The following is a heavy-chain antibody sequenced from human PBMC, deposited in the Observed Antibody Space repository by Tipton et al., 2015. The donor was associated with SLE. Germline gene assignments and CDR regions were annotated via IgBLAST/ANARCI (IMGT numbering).Heavy chain of an antibody. J-gene: IGHJ4*02. CDR1: GFTFSSYA. D-gene: IGHD6-13*01. CDR3: AKDTVRAAARRGAFDY. Sequence: SLRLSCAASGFTFSSYAMSWVRQAPGKGLEWVSIISGSGGSTNFADSVKGRFAFSRDNSKNTLYLQMNTLRAEDTAVYYCAKDTVRAAARRGAFDYWGQGTLVTVSS. CDR2: ISGSGGST. V-gene: IGHV3-23*01.